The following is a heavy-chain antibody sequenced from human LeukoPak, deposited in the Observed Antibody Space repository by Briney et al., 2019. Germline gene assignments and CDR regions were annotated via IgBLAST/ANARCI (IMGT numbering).Heavy chain of an antibody. CDR3: ASDRNRYYDILTGYSNWFDP. Sequence: ASLKVSCKASGGTFSSYAISWVRQAPGQGLEWMGGIIPIFGTANYAQKFQGRVTITADESTSTAYMELSSLRSEDTAVYYCASDRNRYYDILTGYSNWFDPWGQGTLVTVSS. D-gene: IGHD3-9*01. V-gene: IGHV1-69*13. CDR1: GGTFSSYA. J-gene: IGHJ5*02. CDR2: IIPIFGTA.